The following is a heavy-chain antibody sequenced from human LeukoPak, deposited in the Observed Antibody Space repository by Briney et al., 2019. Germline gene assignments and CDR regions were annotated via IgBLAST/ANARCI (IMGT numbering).Heavy chain of an antibody. Sequence: PSETLSLTCAVYGGSFSSYYWSWIRQPPGKGLEWIGEINHSGSTNYNPSLKSRVTISLDTSRNQFYLKLSSVTAADTAVYYCARHEYGLGSRNWGQGTLVTVSS. CDR1: GGSFSSYY. CDR3: ARHEYGLGSRN. CDR2: INHSGST. V-gene: IGHV4-34*01. J-gene: IGHJ4*02. D-gene: IGHD3-10*01.